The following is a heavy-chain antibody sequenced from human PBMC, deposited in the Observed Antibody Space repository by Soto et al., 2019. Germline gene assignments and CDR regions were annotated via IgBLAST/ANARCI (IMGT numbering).Heavy chain of an antibody. J-gene: IGHJ6*03. V-gene: IGHV3-33*01. D-gene: IGHD1-26*01. CDR3: ARVGGKSYYYYYYMDV. CDR2: IWYDGSNK. Sequence: QVQLVEFGGGVVQPGRSLRLSCAASGFTFSSYGMHWVRQAPGKGLEWVAVIWYDGSNKYYADSVKGRFTISRDNSKNTLYLQMNSLRAEDTAVYYCARVGGKSYYYYYYMDVWGKGTTVTVSS. CDR1: GFTFSSYG.